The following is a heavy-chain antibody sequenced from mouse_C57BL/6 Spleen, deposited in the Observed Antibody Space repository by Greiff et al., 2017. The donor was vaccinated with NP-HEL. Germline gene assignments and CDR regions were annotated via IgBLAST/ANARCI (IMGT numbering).Heavy chain of an antibody. V-gene: IGHV6-6*01. CDR1: GFTFSDAW. J-gene: IGHJ4*01. CDR2: IRNKANNHAT. CDR3: TSRGRYYYAMDY. Sequence: EVKLQESGGGLVQPGGSMKLSCAASGFTFSDAWMDWVRQSPEKGLEWVAEIRNKANNHATYYAESVKGRFTISRDDSKSSVYLQMNSLRAEDTGIYYCTSRGRYYYAMDYWGQGTSVTVSS. D-gene: IGHD3-3*01.